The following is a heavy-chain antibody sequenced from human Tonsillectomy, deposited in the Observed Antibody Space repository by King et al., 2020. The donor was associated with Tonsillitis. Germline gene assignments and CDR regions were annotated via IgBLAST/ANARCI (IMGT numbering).Heavy chain of an antibody. CDR3: ARDIRSYYGSGSYSSTFDY. J-gene: IGHJ4*02. CDR1: GYTFTSYG. Sequence: QLVQSGAEVKKPGASVKVSCKASGYTFTSYGISWVRQAPGQGLEWMGWISTYNGNTNYAQNLQGRVTMTTDTSTGTIYVELRSLRSDDTAVYYCARDIRSYYGSGSYSSTFDYWGQGTLVTVSS. V-gene: IGHV1-18*01. CDR2: ISTYNGNT. D-gene: IGHD3-10*01.